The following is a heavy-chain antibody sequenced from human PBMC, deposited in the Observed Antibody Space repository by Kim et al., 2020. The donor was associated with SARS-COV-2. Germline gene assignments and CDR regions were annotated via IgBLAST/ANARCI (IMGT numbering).Heavy chain of an antibody. D-gene: IGHD6-6*01. V-gene: IGHV1-18*01. Sequence: AQKLQGRVTMTTDTSTSTAYMELRSLRSDDTAVYYCARDNGESSSGMDVWGQGTTVTVSS. J-gene: IGHJ6*02. CDR3: ARDNGESSSGMDV.